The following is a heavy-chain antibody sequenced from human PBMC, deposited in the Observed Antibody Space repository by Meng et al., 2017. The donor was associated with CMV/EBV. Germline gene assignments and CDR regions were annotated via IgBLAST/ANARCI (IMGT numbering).Heavy chain of an antibody. Sequence: GESLKISCAASGFTFSKAWMSWVRQAPGKGLEWVGRIKSKTDGGTTDYASPVKGRFTISRDDSKNTLYLQMNSLKTEDTAVYCCTTYFSYYFDYWGQGTLVTVSS. V-gene: IGHV3-15*01. D-gene: IGHD2/OR15-2a*01. CDR3: TTYFSYYFDY. CDR2: IKSKTDGGTT. J-gene: IGHJ4*02. CDR1: GFTFSKAW.